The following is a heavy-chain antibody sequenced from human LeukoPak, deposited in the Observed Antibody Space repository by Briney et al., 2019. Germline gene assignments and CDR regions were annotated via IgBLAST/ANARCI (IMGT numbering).Heavy chain of an antibody. CDR1: GGSFSSYY. CDR3: ARHGRDGYNYFDY. V-gene: IGHV4-59*08. J-gene: IGHJ4*02. Sequence: SETLSLTCAVYGGSFSSYYWSWIRQPPGKGLEWIGYIYYSGSTNYNPSLKSRVTISVDTSKNQFSLKLSSVTAADTAVYYCARHGRDGYNYFDYWGQGTLVTVSS. CDR2: IYYSGST. D-gene: IGHD5-24*01.